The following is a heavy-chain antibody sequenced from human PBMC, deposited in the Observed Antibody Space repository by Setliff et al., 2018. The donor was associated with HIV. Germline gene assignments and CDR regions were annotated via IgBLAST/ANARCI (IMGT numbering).Heavy chain of an antibody. CDR1: GGSISSSSYY. CDR2: MYYSGST. CDR3: ARGSDYIWGNYRFPFDY. D-gene: IGHD3-16*02. Sequence: SETLSLTCTVSGGSISSSSYYWGWVRQPPGKGLEWIGSMYYSGSTYYTPSLKSRITISLDTSKNQFSLKLTSVTAADTAVYYCARGSDYIWGNYRFPFDYWGQGTLVTVSS. V-gene: IGHV4-39*07. J-gene: IGHJ4*02.